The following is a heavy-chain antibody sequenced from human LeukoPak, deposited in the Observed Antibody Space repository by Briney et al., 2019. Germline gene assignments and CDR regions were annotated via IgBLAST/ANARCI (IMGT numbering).Heavy chain of an antibody. V-gene: IGHV3-23*01. CDR2: ISDSGGGT. Sequence: GGSLRLSCAASGFTFSSYVMNWVRQAPGKGLEWVSGISDSGGGTYYADSVKGRFTISRDNSKNTLYLQMNSLRAEDTAVYYCPKLPGRAADYWGQGTLVTVSS. CDR3: PKLPGRAADY. J-gene: IGHJ4*02. CDR1: GFTFSSYV.